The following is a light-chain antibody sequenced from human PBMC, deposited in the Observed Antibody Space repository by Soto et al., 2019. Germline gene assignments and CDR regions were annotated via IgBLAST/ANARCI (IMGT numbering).Light chain of an antibody. Sequence: EVVMTQSPGARSVSLGGRATRSCRASQSVSSNLAWYQQKPGQAPRLLVYGASTRATGIPARFSGSGSGTDFTLTISSLEPEDFAVYYCQQRSNWWTFGQGTKVDI. CDR1: QSVSSN. CDR3: QQRSNWWT. CDR2: GAS. J-gene: IGKJ1*01. V-gene: IGKV3-11*01.